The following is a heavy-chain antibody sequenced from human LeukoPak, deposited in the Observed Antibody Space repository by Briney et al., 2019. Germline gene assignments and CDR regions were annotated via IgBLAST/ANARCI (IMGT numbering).Heavy chain of an antibody. V-gene: IGHV3-30-3*01. CDR3: ARVGYYASGPFSYFDY. Sequence: PGGSLRLSCAASGFTFSGYAMHWVRQAPGKGLEWVAVISCDGSNEYYADSVKGRFTISRDNSKNTLYLQMNSLSVEDTAVYYFARVGYYASGPFSYFDYWGQGTLVTVSS. D-gene: IGHD3-10*01. CDR2: ISCDGSNE. CDR1: GFTFSGYA. J-gene: IGHJ4*02.